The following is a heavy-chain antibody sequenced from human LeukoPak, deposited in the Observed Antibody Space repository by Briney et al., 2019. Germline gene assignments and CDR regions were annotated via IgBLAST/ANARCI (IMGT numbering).Heavy chain of an antibody. D-gene: IGHD6-19*01. Sequence: GGSLRLSCAASGFTFDDYAMHWVRQAPGKGLEWVSLISWDGGSSYYADSVKGRFIISRDNSKNSLYLQMNSLRAEDTALYYCAKDSVAVTGTGNIDYWGQGTLVTVSS. CDR2: ISWDGGSS. J-gene: IGHJ4*02. CDR1: GFTFDDYA. CDR3: AKDSVAVTGTGNIDY. V-gene: IGHV3-43D*03.